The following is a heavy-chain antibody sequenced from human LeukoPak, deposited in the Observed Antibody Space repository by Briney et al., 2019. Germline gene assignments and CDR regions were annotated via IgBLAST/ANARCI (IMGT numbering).Heavy chain of an antibody. Sequence: GGSLRLSCAASGFKFSSYSMKWVRQAPGKGLEWVSFISSSSSYIYYADSVKGRFTISRDNSKNTLYLQMKSLRAEDTAVYYCAKGGGYEAQYYYYYLDVWGKGTTVTISS. J-gene: IGHJ6*03. V-gene: IGHV3-21*01. D-gene: IGHD5-12*01. CDR2: ISSSSSYI. CDR3: AKGGGYEAQYYYYYLDV. CDR1: GFKFSSYS.